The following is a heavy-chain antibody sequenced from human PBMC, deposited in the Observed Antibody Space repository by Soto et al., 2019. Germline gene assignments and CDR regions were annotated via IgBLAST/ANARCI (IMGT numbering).Heavy chain of an antibody. CDR2: IHYSGST. J-gene: IGHJ4*02. Sequence: LSLTCTVSGGSISRYYWTWIRQAPGKGLECIGYIHYSGSTTYNPSLKSRVTMSVDTSKNQFSLRLTSVTRADTAVYYCARDSGWAYSLDYWGQGALVTVSS. V-gene: IGHV4-59*01. CDR3: ARDSGWAYSLDY. CDR1: GGSISRYY. D-gene: IGHD6-19*01.